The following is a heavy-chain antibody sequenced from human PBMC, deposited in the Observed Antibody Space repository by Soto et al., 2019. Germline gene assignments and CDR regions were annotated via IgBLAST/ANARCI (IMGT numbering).Heavy chain of an antibody. CDR1: GFTFSSYA. CDR3: ASTMDV. CDR2: ISYDGSNK. J-gene: IGHJ6*02. V-gene: IGHV3-30-3*01. Sequence: QVQLVESGGGVVQPGRSLRLSCAASGFTFSSYAMHWVRQAPGKGLEWVAVISYDGSNKYYADSVKGRFTISRDNSKNTLYLQMNCLRAEDTAVYYCASTMDVWGQGTTVTGSS.